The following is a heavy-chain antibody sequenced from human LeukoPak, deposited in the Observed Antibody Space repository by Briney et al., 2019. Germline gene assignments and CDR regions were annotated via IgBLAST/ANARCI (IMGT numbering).Heavy chain of an antibody. D-gene: IGHD1-26*01. Sequence: ASVKVSCKVSGYTLTELSMHWVRQAPGKGLEWMGGFDPEDGETIYAQKFQGRVTMTEDTSTDTAYMELSSLRSEDTAVYYCATETILVGATTGQYFGYWGQGTLVTVSS. CDR2: FDPEDGET. J-gene: IGHJ4*02. V-gene: IGHV1-24*01. CDR3: ATETILVGATTGQYFGY. CDR1: GYTLTELS.